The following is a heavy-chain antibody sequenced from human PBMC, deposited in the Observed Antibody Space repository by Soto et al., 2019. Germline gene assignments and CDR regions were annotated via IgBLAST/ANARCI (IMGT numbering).Heavy chain of an antibody. CDR1: GGTFSSYA. Sequence: QVQLVQSGDEVKKPGSSVKVSCKASGGTFSSYAISWVRQAPGQGLEWMGGIIPIFGTANYAQKFQGRVRITADKSTSTVYMELRRVRSEDTAVYYCARGHGGDCYSCAFDIWGQGTMVTVSS. D-gene: IGHD2-21*01. J-gene: IGHJ3*02. V-gene: IGHV1-69*06. CDR2: IIPIFGTA. CDR3: ARGHGGDCYSCAFDI.